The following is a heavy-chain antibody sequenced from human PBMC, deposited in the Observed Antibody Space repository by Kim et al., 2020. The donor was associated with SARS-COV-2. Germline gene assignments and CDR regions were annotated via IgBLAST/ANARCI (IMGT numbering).Heavy chain of an antibody. Sequence: ASVKVSCKASVYTFTSYYMHWVRQAPGQGLEWMGIINPSGGSTSYAQKFQGRVTMTRDTSTSTVYMELNSLRSDDTAVYYCARSADYYGSGATGWFDPWGQGTLVTVSS. D-gene: IGHD3-10*01. CDR3: ARSADYYGSGATGWFDP. CDR2: INPSGGST. J-gene: IGHJ5*02. CDR1: VYTFTSYY. V-gene: IGHV1-46*01.